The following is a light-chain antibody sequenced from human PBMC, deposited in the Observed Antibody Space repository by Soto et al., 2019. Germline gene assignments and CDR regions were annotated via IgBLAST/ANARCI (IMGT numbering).Light chain of an antibody. Sequence: EIVLTQSPATLSLSPGERATLSCGASQSVDSNYLAWYQQKPGLAPRLLIYDASSRATGIPDRFSGSGSGTDFTLTISRLEPEDFAVYYCQQRSNWPLTFGGGTKVDIK. CDR3: QQRSNWPLT. CDR1: QSVDSNY. CDR2: DAS. J-gene: IGKJ4*01. V-gene: IGKV3D-20*02.